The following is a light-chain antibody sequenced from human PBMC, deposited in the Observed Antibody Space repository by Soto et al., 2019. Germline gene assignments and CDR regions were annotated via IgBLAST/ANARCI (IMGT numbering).Light chain of an antibody. CDR2: EVT. J-gene: IGLJ1*01. Sequence: QSALTQPPSASGSPGQSVTISCTGTSIDVGGYNFVSWYQQYPGKAPKLMIYEVTKRPSGVPDRFSGSKSGNTASLTVSGLQAEDEADYYCSSYAGSNNVFGTGTKVTVL. V-gene: IGLV2-8*01. CDR3: SSYAGSNNV. CDR1: SIDVGGYNF.